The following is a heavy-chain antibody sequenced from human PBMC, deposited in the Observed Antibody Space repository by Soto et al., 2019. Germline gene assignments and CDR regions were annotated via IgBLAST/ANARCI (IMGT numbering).Heavy chain of an antibody. CDR3: ARDQRNSWYGTDYYSMDV. CDR2: ISSRSDYI. CDR1: GFTFDIYT. V-gene: IGHV3-21*01. J-gene: IGHJ6*02. D-gene: IGHD6-13*01. Sequence: GGSLRLSCAASGFTFDIYTMNWVRQAPGKGLEWVSSISSRSDYIYYTDPVKGRFTISRDNAENSLYLQMSSLGAEDTAVYYCARDQRNSWYGTDYYSMDVWGQGTTVTVSS.